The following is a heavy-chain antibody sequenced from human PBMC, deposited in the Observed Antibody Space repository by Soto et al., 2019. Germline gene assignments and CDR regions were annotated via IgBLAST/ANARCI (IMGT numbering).Heavy chain of an antibody. CDR2: ISNSGDKT. J-gene: IGHJ5*02. D-gene: IGHD6-19*01. V-gene: IGHV3-23*01. Sequence: PGGSLRLSCAASGFIFSNYVISWVRQAPGKGLEWVSAISNSGDKTYYADSVRGRFTISRDNSKNTLYLQMNSLRAEDTAVYHCAKMVSGWPNWFDPWGQGTLVTVSS. CDR1: GFIFSNYV. CDR3: AKMVSGWPNWFDP.